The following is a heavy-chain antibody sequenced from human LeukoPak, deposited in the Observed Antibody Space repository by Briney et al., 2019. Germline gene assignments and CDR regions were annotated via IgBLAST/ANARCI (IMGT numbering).Heavy chain of an antibody. J-gene: IGHJ4*02. CDR2: IRSKTYRGTA. V-gene: IGHV3-49*04. CDR3: TSVYDTSAYYHSGVDY. D-gene: IGHD3-22*01. CDR1: GFSFGDYA. Sequence: GGSLRLSCTTSGFSFGDYAMSWVRQAPGKGLECVGFIRSKTYRGTAEYAASVKGRFTISRDDSKSIAYLQANSLKTDDTAVYYCTSVYDTSAYYHSGVDYWGQGTLVTVSS.